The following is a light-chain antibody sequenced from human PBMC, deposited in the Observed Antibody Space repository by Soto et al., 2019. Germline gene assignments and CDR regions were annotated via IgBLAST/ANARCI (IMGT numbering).Light chain of an antibody. Sequence: QSALTQPPSASGSPGQSVTISCTGTSSDVGGYNYVSWYQQHPGKAPKLMIYEVSKRPSGVPDRFSGSKSGNTASLTVSGLQAEEEADYYCSSYAGSNLVVFGGGTKLTVL. J-gene: IGLJ2*01. CDR3: SSYAGSNLVV. V-gene: IGLV2-8*01. CDR1: SSDVGGYNY. CDR2: EVS.